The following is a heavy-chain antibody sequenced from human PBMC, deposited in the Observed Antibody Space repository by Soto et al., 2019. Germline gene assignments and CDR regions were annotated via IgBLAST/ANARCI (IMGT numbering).Heavy chain of an antibody. CDR1: GYMFTSYD. Sequence: ASVKVSCKASGYMFTSYDINWVRQATGQGLEWMGWISAYNGNTNYAQKLQGRVTMTTDTSTSTAYMELRSLRSDDTAVYYCARETDYDILTGKNYYYGMDVWGQGTTVTVSS. J-gene: IGHJ6*02. CDR3: ARETDYDILTGKNYYYGMDV. D-gene: IGHD3-9*01. V-gene: IGHV1-18*01. CDR2: ISAYNGNT.